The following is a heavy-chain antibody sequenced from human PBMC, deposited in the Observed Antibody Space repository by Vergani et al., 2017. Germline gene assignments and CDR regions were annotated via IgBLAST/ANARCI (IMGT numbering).Heavy chain of an antibody. Sequence: QVQLQQWGAGLLKPSETLSLTCAVYGGSFSGYYWSWIRQPPGKGLEWIGEINNSGSTNYNPSLQSRVTISLDTSKNQFSLTLSSVTAADTAVDYCASREGYSSSSATYYYYMDFWGKGTTVTVSS. V-gene: IGHV4-34*01. CDR2: INNSGST. CDR1: GGSFSGYY. J-gene: IGHJ6*03. D-gene: IGHD6-6*01. CDR3: ASREGYSSSSATYYYYMDF.